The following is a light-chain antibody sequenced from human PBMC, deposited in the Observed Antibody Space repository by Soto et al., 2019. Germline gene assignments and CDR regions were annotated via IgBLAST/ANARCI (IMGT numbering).Light chain of an antibody. CDR3: QQYNSYSYT. CDR2: KAS. J-gene: IGKJ2*01. V-gene: IGKV1-5*03. CDR1: QSISSW. Sequence: DIQMTQSASTLSASVGDRVTITCRASQSISSWLAWYQQKPGKAPKLLIYKASSIESGVPSRFSGSGSGTEFTLTIISLQPDDFATYYCQQYNSYSYTFGQGTKLEIK.